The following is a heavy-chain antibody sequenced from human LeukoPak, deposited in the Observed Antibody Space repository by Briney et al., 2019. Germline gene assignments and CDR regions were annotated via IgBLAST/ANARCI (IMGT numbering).Heavy chain of an antibody. CDR1: GFTVSSNY. CDR3: ARDSYYYYMDV. J-gene: IGHJ6*03. V-gene: IGHV3-66*01. Sequence: GGSLRLSCTASGFTVSSNYMGWVRQAPGKGLEWVSVIYSGGSTYYADSVKGRFTISRDNSKNTLYLQMNSLRAEDTAVYYCARDSYYYYMDVWGKGTTVTISS. CDR2: IYSGGST.